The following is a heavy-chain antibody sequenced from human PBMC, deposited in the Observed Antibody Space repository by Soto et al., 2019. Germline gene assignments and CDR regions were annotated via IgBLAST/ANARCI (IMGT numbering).Heavy chain of an antibody. CDR1: GFTFSNYA. CDR2: ISGSGGST. CDR3: ANPPPTMESTIYYYYGMDV. D-gene: IGHD1-26*01. J-gene: IGHJ6*02. V-gene: IGHV3-23*01. Sequence: EVQLLESGGGLVQPGGSLRLSCAASGFTFSNYAMTWVRQAQGKGLEWVSAISGSGGSTYYADSVKGRFTISRDNSKNTLYLQMDSLRAEDTAVYYCANPPPTMESTIYYYYGMDVWGQGTTVTVSS.